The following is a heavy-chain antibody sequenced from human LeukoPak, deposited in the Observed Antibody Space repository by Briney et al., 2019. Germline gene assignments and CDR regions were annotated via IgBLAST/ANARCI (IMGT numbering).Heavy chain of an antibody. CDR3: ARDYYDSSGYPLYFDY. CDR1: GFTFSSYS. J-gene: IGHJ4*02. V-gene: IGHV3-48*01. D-gene: IGHD3-22*01. Sequence: GGSLRLSCAASGFTFSSYSMNWVRQAPGKGLEWVSYISSSSSTIYYADSVKGRFTISRDNAKNSLYLQMNSLRAEDTAVYYCARDYYDSSGYPLYFDYWGQGTLVTVS. CDR2: ISSSSSTI.